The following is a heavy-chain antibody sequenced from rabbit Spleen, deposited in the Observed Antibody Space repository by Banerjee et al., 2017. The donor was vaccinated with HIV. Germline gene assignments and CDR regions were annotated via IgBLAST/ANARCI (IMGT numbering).Heavy chain of an antibody. J-gene: IGHJ4*01. CDR1: GLDFSSSYY. D-gene: IGHD7-1*01. CDR2: IYGGSSGNT. Sequence: QQQLEEYGGDLVQPEGSLTLTCKASGLDFSSSYYMCWVRQAPGKRPEWIACIYGGSSGNTYYASWAKGRFTISKSTSLNTVTLQMTSLTAADTATYFCASDYSAVYYAMDLWGQGTLVTVS. CDR3: ASDYSAVYYAMDL. V-gene: IGHV1S45*01.